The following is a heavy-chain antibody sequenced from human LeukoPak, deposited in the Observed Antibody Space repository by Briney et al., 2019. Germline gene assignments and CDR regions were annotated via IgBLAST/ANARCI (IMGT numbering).Heavy chain of an antibody. D-gene: IGHD2-2*01. V-gene: IGHV3-53*01. Sequence: GGSLRLSCVASAFSDKSNYMSWVRQAPGKGLEWVSVSYSGGSTYYEDSVKGRFTISRDNAKNSLSLQMNSLRAEDTAVYYCAANIVVVPAPDYWGQGTLVTVSS. CDR1: AFSDKSNY. J-gene: IGHJ4*02. CDR2: SYSGGST. CDR3: AANIVVVPAPDY.